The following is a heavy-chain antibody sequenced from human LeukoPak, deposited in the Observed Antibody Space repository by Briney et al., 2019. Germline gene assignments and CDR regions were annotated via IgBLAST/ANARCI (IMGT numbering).Heavy chain of an antibody. V-gene: IGHV4-61*02. CDR1: GGSINNGSYY. J-gene: IGHJ3*02. D-gene: IGHD6-6*01. CDR3: ARFTSRDAFDI. CDR2: IYTSGST. Sequence: SQTLSLTSTVSGGSINNGSYYWSWIRQPAGKGLEWIGRIYTSGSTNYNPTLKSRVTISVDTSKNQFSLKLSSVTAADTAVYYCARFTSRDAFDIWGQGTMVTVSS.